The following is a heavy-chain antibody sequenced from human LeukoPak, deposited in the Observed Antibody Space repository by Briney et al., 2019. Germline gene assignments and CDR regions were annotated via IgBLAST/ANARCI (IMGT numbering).Heavy chain of an antibody. Sequence: PGGSLRLSCAASGFTFDDYGMSWVRQAPGKGLEWVSGINWNGGSTGYADSVKGRFTIFRDNAKNSLYLQMNSLRAEDTALYYCARGSYDSSGYYYLPPDYWGQGTLVTVSS. CDR3: ARGSYDSSGYYYLPPDY. J-gene: IGHJ4*02. D-gene: IGHD3-22*01. V-gene: IGHV3-20*04. CDR1: GFTFDDYG. CDR2: INWNGGST.